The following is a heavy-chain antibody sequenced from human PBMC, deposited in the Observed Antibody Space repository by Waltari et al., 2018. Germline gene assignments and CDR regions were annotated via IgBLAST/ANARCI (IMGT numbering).Heavy chain of an antibody. CDR3: ARVTAAAGFYYYYYYMDV. CDR1: GGSFSGYY. V-gene: IGHV4-34*01. Sequence: QVQLQQWGAGLLKPSETLSLTCAVYGGSFSGYYWSWIRQPPGKGLEWIGEINHSGSTNYNPSLKSRVTISVDTSKNQFSLKLSAVNAADTAVYYYARVTAAAGFYYYYYYMDVWGKGTTVTVSS. D-gene: IGHD6-13*01. CDR2: INHSGST. J-gene: IGHJ6*03.